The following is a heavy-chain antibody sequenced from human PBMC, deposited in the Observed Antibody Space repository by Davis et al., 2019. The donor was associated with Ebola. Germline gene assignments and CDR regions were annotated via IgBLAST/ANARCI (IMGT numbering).Heavy chain of an antibody. D-gene: IGHD6-25*01. CDR1: GFTFSSYS. Sequence: GGSLRLSCAASGFTFSSYSMNWVRQAPVKGLEWVSYISSTSSTIYYADSVKGRFTISRDNAKNSLYLQMNSLRDEDTAVYYCARAGKRIYYYYGMDVWGQGTTVTVSS. J-gene: IGHJ6*02. V-gene: IGHV3-48*02. CDR3: ARAGKRIYYYYGMDV. CDR2: ISSTSSTI.